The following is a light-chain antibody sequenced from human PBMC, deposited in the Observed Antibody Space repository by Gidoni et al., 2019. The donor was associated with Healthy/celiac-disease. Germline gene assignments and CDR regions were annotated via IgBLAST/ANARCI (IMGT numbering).Light chain of an antibody. CDR2: DAS. Sequence: VLTQSPATLSLSPGERATRSCRASQSVASYLAWYQQKPGQAPRLRIYDASNRATGIPARFSGSGSGTDFTLTISSLEPEDFAVYYGQQRSNWPRGSFGQGTKLEIK. CDR3: QQRSNWPRGS. J-gene: IGKJ2*04. V-gene: IGKV3-11*01. CDR1: QSVASY.